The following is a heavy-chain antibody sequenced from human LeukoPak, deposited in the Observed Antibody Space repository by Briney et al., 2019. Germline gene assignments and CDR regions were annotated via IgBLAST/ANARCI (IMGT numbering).Heavy chain of an antibody. CDR3: ARDMEQWLVQDWYFDL. V-gene: IGHV3-33*01. CDR1: GFTFSSYG. CDR2: IGYDGRNK. Sequence: PGGSLRLSCAASGFTFSSYGMHWVRQAPGKGLEWVAVIGYDGRNKYYADSVKGRLIISRDNSKNTLYLQMNILRAEDTAVYYCARDMEQWLVQDWYFDLWGRGTLVTVSS. D-gene: IGHD6-19*01. J-gene: IGHJ2*01.